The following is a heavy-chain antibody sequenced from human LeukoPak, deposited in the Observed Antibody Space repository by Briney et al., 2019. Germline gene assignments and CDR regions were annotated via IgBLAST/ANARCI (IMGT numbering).Heavy chain of an antibody. CDR3: ARGRSSGYYFHFDF. CDR1: GGSISSYY. J-gene: IGHJ4*02. D-gene: IGHD3-22*01. V-gene: IGHV4-59*01. Sequence: SETLSLTCTVSGGSISSYYWNWIRQPPGKGLEWLGYFYYTGSTDYNPSLKSRVTISLDTSKNQFSLKLSSVAAADTAVYYCARGRSSGYYFHFDFWGQGTLVTVSS. CDR2: FYYTGST.